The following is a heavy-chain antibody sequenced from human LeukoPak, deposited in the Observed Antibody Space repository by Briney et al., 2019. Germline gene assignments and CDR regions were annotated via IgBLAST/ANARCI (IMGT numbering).Heavy chain of an antibody. D-gene: IGHD2-8*01. CDR1: GYTFTNYA. CDR2: INTDNGNR. Sequence: GASVKVSCKASGYTFTNYAIHWVRQAPGQGLEWMGWINTDNGNRKYAQKFQGRVTITRNTSISTAYMELSSLRSEDTAVYYCARAEYCTNGVCPEEWFDPWGQGTLVTVSS. J-gene: IGHJ5*02. V-gene: IGHV1-3*04. CDR3: ARAEYCTNGVCPEEWFDP.